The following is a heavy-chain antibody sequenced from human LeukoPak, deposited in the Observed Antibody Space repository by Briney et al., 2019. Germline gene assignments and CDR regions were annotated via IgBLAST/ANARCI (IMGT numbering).Heavy chain of an antibody. J-gene: IGHJ3*01. Sequence: PGGSLRLSCAASGFTFNDYAMHWVRQAPGKGLEWVSAISCSSGSICYADSVKGRFTISRDNSKNSLYLQMNSLRAEDMAVYYCPRDSLGMATQGGVFDVWAKGT. V-gene: IGHV3-9*03. CDR1: GFTFNDYA. D-gene: IGHD5-24*01. CDR2: ISCSSGSI. CDR3: PRDSLGMATQGGVFDV.